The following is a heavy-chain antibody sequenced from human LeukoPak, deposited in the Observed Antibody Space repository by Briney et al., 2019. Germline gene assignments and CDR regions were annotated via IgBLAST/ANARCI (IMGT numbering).Heavy chain of an antibody. Sequence: ASVKVSCKASGYTFTSYDINWVRQATGQELEWMGWMNPNSGNTGYAQKFQGRVTITRNTSISTAYMELSSLRSEDTAVYYCARSPIQYSSGWYRQNWFDPWGQGTLVTVSS. D-gene: IGHD6-19*01. J-gene: IGHJ5*02. CDR3: ARSPIQYSSGWYRQNWFDP. CDR1: GYTFTSYD. V-gene: IGHV1-8*03. CDR2: MNPNSGNT.